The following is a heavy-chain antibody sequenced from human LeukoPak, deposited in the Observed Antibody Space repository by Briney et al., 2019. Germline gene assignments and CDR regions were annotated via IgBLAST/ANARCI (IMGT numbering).Heavy chain of an antibody. CDR3: ARARIRSAFDI. V-gene: IGHV1-46*01. J-gene: IGHJ3*02. Sequence: GASVKVSCTASGYTFTSYYMHWVRQAPGQGLEWMGINNPSGGSTSYAQKFQGRVTMTRDTSTSTVYMELSSLRSEDTAVYYCARARIRSAFDIWGQGTMVTVSS. D-gene: IGHD2-15*01. CDR1: GYTFTSYY. CDR2: NNPSGGST.